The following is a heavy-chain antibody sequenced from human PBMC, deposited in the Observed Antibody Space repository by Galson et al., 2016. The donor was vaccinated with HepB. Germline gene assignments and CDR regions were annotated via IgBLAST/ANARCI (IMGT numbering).Heavy chain of an antibody. Sequence: SLRLSCAASGFTFSSYGMHWVRQAPGKGLEWVAAISSDGSEKFYSDSVKGRFTISRDNSKNTLYVQMNSLTADDTAIYYCVQGSTAPAVWGKGTTVTVSS. CDR3: VQGSTAPAV. V-gene: IGHV3-30*03. J-gene: IGHJ6*04. CDR1: GFTFSSYG. D-gene: IGHD3-10*01. CDR2: ISSDGSEK.